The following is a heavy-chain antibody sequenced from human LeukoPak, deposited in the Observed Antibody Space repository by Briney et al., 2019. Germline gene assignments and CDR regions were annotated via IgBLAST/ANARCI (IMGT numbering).Heavy chain of an antibody. CDR1: GGTFSSYA. CDR2: IIPIFGTA. J-gene: IGHJ4*02. Sequence: ASVKVSCKASGGTFSSYAISWVRQAPGQGLEWMGGIIPIFGTANYAQKFQGRVTITADESTSTAYMELSSLRSEDTAVYFCVRDEAPIAAPFDYWGQGTLVAVSS. V-gene: IGHV1-69*13. CDR3: VRDEAPIAAPFDY. D-gene: IGHD5-12*01.